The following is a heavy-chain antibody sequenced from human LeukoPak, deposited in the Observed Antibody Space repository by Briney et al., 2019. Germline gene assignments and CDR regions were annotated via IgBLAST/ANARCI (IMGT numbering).Heavy chain of an antibody. CDR3: ARGYDFWTGYREAAFNI. D-gene: IGHD3-3*01. V-gene: IGHV3-20*04. CDR2: INWNGGST. CDR1: VFTFDDYG. J-gene: IGHJ3*02. Sequence: VGSLGLSCAASVFTFDDYGMSWVRQAPGKGLEWVSGINWNGGSTGYADSVKGRFTISRDNTKNSLYLQMNSLRAEDTALYYCARGYDFWTGYREAAFNIWAQGTMVTVSS.